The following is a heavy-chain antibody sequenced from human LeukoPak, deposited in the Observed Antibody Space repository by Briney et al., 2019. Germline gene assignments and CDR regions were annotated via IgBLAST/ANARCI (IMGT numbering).Heavy chain of an antibody. CDR1: GGSISSYY. J-gene: IGHJ4*02. V-gene: IGHV4-59*01. CDR3: AREAEYVFDY. CDR2: IYYSGST. Sequence: SETLSLTCTVSGGSISSYYWSWIRQPPGKGLKWIGYIYYSGSTNYNPSLKSRVTISVDTSKNQFSLKLSSVTAADTAVYYCAREAEYVFDYWGQGTLVTVSS. D-gene: IGHD2/OR15-2a*01.